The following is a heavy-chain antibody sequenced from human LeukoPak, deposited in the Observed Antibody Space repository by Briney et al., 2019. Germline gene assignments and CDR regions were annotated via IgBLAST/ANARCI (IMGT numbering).Heavy chain of an antibody. J-gene: IGHJ4*02. D-gene: IGHD2-2*01. CDR1: GVSFSGYY. CDR2: INHSGNT. V-gene: IGHV4-34*01. Sequence: SETLSLTCAVYGVSFSGYYWSWIRQPPGKGLEWIGEINHSGNTNYNPSLKSRVTISVDTSKNQFSLKLSSVTAADTAVYYCASYEIRSGPAARGIDYWGQGTLVTVSS. CDR3: ASYEIRSGPAARGIDY.